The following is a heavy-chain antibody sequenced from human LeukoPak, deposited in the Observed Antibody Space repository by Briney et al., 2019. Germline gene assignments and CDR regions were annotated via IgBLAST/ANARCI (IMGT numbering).Heavy chain of an antibody. CDR1: GFTFSSYG. V-gene: IGHV3-30*18. Sequence: PGRSLRLSCAASGFTFSSYGMHWVRQAPGKGLEWVEVISYDGSNKYYADSVKGRFTISRDNSKNTLYLQMNSLRAEDTAVYYCAKDPVDIVVVPAAIDTYYYYGMDVWGQGTTVTVSS. CDR2: ISYDGSNK. CDR3: AKDPVDIVVVPAAIDTYYYYGMDV. D-gene: IGHD2-2*02. J-gene: IGHJ6*02.